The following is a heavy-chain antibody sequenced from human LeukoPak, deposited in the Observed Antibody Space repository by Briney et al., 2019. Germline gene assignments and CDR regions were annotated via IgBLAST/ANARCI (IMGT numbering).Heavy chain of an antibody. CDR3: ARGGLVRGSIDSLIAFDF. CDR1: GNSVSRKSAG. CDR2: IYYRSTWYS. V-gene: IGHV6-1*01. J-gene: IGHJ3*01. Sequence: SQTLSLTCAISGNSVSRKSAGWNWIRQSPSRGLEWLGRIYYRSTWYSDFLTSRITISPDTYKNQFSLHLDSVTPEDTAVYYCARGGLVRGSIDSLIAFDFWGQGTVVTVSS. D-gene: IGHD3-10*01.